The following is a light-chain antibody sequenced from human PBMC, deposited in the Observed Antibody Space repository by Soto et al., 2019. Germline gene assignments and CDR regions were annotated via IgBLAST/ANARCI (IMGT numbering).Light chain of an antibody. J-gene: IGLJ1*01. CDR3: TSYTRSPHHV. Sequence: QSALTQPASVSGSPGQSITVSCTGTSNDIGVSNYVSWYQQHPGKAPRLIIYDVDNRPSGVSARFSGSKSGNTASLTISGLQTEDEADYYCTSYTRSPHHVFGTGTKLTVL. CDR2: DVD. V-gene: IGLV2-14*03. CDR1: SNDIGVSNY.